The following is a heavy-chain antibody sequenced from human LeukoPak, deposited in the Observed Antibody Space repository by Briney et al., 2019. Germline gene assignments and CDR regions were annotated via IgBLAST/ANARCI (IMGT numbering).Heavy chain of an antibody. J-gene: IGHJ4*02. CDR2: IYSGGST. V-gene: IGHV3-53*01. D-gene: IGHD6-19*01. CDR3: ARDTPAYSSGWTDY. Sequence: GGSLRLSCAASGFTVSSNYMSWVRQAPGKGLEWVSVIYSGGSTYYADSVKGRFTISRDNSKNTLYLQMNSLRAEDTAVYYCARDTPAYSSGWTDYWGQGTLVTVSS. CDR1: GFTVSSNY.